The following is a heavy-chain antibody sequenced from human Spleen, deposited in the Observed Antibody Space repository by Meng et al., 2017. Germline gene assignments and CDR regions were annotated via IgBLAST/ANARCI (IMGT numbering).Heavy chain of an antibody. Sequence: SETLSLTCTVSGGSISSSSYYWGWIRQPPGKGLEWIGSIYYSGTTFYSPSLKSRVTISVDSSKNHFSLKLSSVTAADTAVYYCARGKYTLSRSWGGDFKYWGQGTLVTVSS. CDR3: ARGKYTLSRSWGGDFKY. D-gene: IGHD6-6*01. CDR1: GGSISSSSYY. J-gene: IGHJ4*02. V-gene: IGHV4-39*07. CDR2: IYYSGTT.